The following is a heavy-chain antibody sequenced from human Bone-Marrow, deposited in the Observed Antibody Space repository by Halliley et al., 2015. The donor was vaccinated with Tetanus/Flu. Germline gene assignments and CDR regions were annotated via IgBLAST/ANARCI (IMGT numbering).Heavy chain of an antibody. CDR1: GFTFRSYW. Sequence: SLRLSCEASGFTFRSYWMHWVRQSQGKGLEWVARIDPDGKRTTYAHSVEGRSTVSRDDAKNTVYLQIDSLRVEDTAVYFCVRDNLRWNHVGFYYGFAIWGRGTTVTVSS. CDR3: VRDNLRWNHVGFYYGFAI. D-gene: IGHD3-3*01. CDR2: IDPDGKRT. V-gene: IGHV3-74*03. J-gene: IGHJ6*02.